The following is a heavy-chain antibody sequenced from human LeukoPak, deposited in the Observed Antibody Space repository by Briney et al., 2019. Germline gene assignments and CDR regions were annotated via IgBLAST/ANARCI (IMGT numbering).Heavy chain of an antibody. V-gene: IGHV4-39*01. CDR2: IYYSGST. J-gene: IGHJ4*02. CDR3: ARRLVGATAPFDY. Sequence: KTSETLSLTCTVSGGSISSSSYYWGCIRQPPRKGLEWIGSIYYSGSTYYNPSLKSRVTISVDTSKNQFSLKLSSVTAADTAVYYCARRLVGATAPFDYWGQGTLVTVSS. CDR1: GGSISSSSYY. D-gene: IGHD1-26*01.